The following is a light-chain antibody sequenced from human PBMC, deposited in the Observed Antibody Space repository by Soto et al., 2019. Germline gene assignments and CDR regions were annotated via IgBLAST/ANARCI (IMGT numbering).Light chain of an antibody. CDR1: QSVGST. V-gene: IGKV3-15*01. Sequence: EIVSTQSPSSLSVSPGERATLSCRASQSVGSTLAWYQQKPGQAPRLLISGASTRAPGIPARFSGSGSGTEFTLTISSLQSEDVAVYYCQQYNNWPRALTFGGGTKVDI. CDR3: QQYNNWPRALT. J-gene: IGKJ4*01. CDR2: GAS.